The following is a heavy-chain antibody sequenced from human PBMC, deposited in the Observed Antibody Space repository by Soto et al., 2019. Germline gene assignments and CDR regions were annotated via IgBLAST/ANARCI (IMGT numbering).Heavy chain of an antibody. D-gene: IGHD2-8*02. J-gene: IGHJ4*02. V-gene: IGHV5-51*01. Sequence: PGESLKISCKGSGYSFTSYWIGWVRQMPGKGLEWMGIIFPGDSNSRYSPSFQGQVTFSAEKSTSTAYLQWSSLKASDTAIYYCARQGEVLDFWGQGTLVTVSS. CDR3: ARQGEVLDF. CDR2: IFPGDSNS. CDR1: GYSFTSYW.